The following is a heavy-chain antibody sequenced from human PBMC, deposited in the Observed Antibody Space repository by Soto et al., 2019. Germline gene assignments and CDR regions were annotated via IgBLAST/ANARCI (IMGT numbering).Heavy chain of an antibody. V-gene: IGHV1-18*01. CDR1: GYTFTSYG. J-gene: IGHJ4*02. CDR3: ASDPVFMSDY. Sequence: QVQLVQSGAEVKKPGASVKVSCKASGYTFTSYGISWVRQAPGQGLEWMGWISDYNGNTNYAQKAQARLTMTTDTTTSTAYMELRSLGPADTAVYYGASDPVFMSDYWGQGTLVTVSS. D-gene: IGHD3-10*02. CDR2: ISDYNGNT.